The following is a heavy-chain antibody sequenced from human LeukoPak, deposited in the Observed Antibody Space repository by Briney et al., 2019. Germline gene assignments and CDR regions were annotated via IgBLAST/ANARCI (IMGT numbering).Heavy chain of an antibody. V-gene: IGHV3-30*04. J-gene: IGHJ4*02. CDR1: GFTFSSYA. CDR3: ARDPRRYCSSTSCSYYFDY. D-gene: IGHD2-2*01. Sequence: GGSLRLSCAASGFTFSSYAMHWVRQAPGKGLEWVAVISYDGSNKYYADSVKGRFTISRDNSKNTLYLQMNSLRAEDTAVYYCARDPRRYCSSTSCSYYFDYWGQGTLVTVSS. CDR2: ISYDGSNK.